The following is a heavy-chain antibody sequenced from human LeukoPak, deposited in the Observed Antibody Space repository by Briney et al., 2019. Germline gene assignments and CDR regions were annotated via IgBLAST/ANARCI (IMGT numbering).Heavy chain of an antibody. V-gene: IGHV1-2*02. Sequence: ASVKVSCKASAYTSTDSYIHWVRQAPGQGLEWMGWINPNTGVTNYARKFQGRVTMTRDTSINTAYMELSRLTPDDAALYYCARDGDFDYWGQGTLVTVSS. CDR3: ARDGDFDY. CDR1: AYTSTDSY. CDR2: INPNTGVT. D-gene: IGHD2-21*01. J-gene: IGHJ4*02.